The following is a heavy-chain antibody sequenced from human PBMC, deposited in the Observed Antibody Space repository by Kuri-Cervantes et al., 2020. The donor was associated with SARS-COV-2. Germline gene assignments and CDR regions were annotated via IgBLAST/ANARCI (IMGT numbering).Heavy chain of an antibody. CDR1: GGSISSYY. J-gene: IGHJ6*02. CDR2: IYTSGST. D-gene: IGHD3-3*01. CDR3: ARSITIFGVEAYGMDV. V-gene: IGHV4-4*07. Sequence: GSLRLSCTVSGGSISSYYWSWIRQPAGKGLEWIGRIYTSGSTNYNPSLKSRVTMSVDTSKNQFSLKLSSVTAADTAVYYCARSITIFGVEAYGMDVWGQGTTVTGSS.